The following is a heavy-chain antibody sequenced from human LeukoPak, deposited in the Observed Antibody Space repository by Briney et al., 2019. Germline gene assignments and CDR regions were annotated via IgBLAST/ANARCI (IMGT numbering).Heavy chain of an antibody. CDR1: GGSFSGYY. J-gene: IGHJ1*01. D-gene: IGHD3-22*01. Sequence: TLSLTCAVYGGSFSGYYWSWIRQPPGKGLEWIGEINHSGSTNYNPSLKSRVTISVDTSKNQFSLKLSSVTAADTAVYYCARGKDYCDIPPLQHWGQGTLVTVSS. CDR2: INHSGST. V-gene: IGHV4-34*01. CDR3: ARGKDYCDIPPLQH.